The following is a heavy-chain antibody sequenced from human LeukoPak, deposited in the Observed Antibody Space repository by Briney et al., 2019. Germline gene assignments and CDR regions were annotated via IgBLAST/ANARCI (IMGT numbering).Heavy chain of an antibody. CDR1: GFTFSSYW. Sequence: PGGSLRLSCAASGFTFSSYWMSWVRQAPGKGLEWVSSISSSSSYIYYADSVKGRFTISRDNAKNSLYLQMNSLRAEDTAVYYCARSAYYDSSGYYYYFDYWGQGTLVTVSS. J-gene: IGHJ4*02. CDR3: ARSAYYDSSGYYYYFDY. CDR2: ISSSSSYI. D-gene: IGHD3-22*01. V-gene: IGHV3-21*01.